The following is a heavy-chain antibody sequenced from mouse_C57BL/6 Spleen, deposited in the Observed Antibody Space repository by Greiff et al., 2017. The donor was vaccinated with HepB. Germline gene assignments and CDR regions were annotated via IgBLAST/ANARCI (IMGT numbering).Heavy chain of an antibody. CDR3: ARERMYYGSSYGYAMDY. J-gene: IGHJ4*01. V-gene: IGHV1-22*01. D-gene: IGHD1-1*01. CDR1: GYTFTDYN. CDR2: INPNNGGT. Sequence: VQLQQSGPELVKPGASVKMSCKASGYTFTDYNMHWVKQSHGKSLEWIGYINPNNGGTSYNQKFKGKATLTVYKSSSTAYMELRSLTSEDSAVYYCARERMYYGSSYGYAMDYWGQGTSVTVSS.